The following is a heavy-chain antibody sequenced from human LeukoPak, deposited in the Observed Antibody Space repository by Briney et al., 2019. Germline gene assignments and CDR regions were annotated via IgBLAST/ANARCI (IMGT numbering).Heavy chain of an antibody. V-gene: IGHV3-66*01. Sequence: GGSLRLSCAASGFTFSSYAMSWVRQAPGKGLEWVSVIYSGGSTYYADSVKGRFTISRDNSKNTLYLQMNSLRAEDTAVYYCAREYSSGWYDDAFDIWGQGTMVTVSS. J-gene: IGHJ3*02. D-gene: IGHD6-19*01. CDR2: IYSGGST. CDR3: AREYSSGWYDDAFDI. CDR1: GFTFSSYA.